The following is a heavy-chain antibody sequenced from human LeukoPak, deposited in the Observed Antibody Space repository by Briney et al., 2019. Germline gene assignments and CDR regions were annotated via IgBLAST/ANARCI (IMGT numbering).Heavy chain of an antibody. CDR1: GFTFSIYA. CDR3: ARSGVATCHY. Sequence: GGSLRLSCQASGFTFSIYAMSRVRQAPGKGLEWVSSINPDGGGSFFADSVKGRFTISRDDSRSVVYLQMNSLSAEDTAVYYCARSGVATCHYWGQGVLVTVSS. J-gene: IGHJ4*02. CDR2: INPDGGGS. V-gene: IGHV3-23*01. D-gene: IGHD2-15*01.